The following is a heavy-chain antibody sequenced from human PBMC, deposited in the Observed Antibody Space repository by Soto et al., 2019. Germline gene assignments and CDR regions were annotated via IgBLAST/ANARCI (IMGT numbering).Heavy chain of an antibody. CDR1: GESISSSSYY. Sequence: TLSLTCIVSGESISSSSYYWGCIRQPPGKGLEWIGSIYYSGRTYYNPSFKSRVTISIDTSKNQFSLKLSSVTATDTAVYYCARQRTTVVTQAYFDHWGQGALVTVSS. J-gene: IGHJ4*02. CDR3: ARQRTTVVTQAYFDH. D-gene: IGHD2-21*02. V-gene: IGHV4-39*01. CDR2: IYYSGRT.